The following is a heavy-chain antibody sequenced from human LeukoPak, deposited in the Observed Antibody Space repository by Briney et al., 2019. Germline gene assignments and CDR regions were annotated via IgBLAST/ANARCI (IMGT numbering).Heavy chain of an antibody. J-gene: IGHJ6*02. CDR2: INHSGGT. V-gene: IGHV4-34*01. Sequence: SETLSLTCAVYGGSFSGYYWSWIRQPPGKGLEWIGEINHSGGTNYNPSLKSRVTISVDTSKNQFSLKLSSVTAADTAVYYCARGADIVVVPAEVGMDVWGQGTTVTVSS. D-gene: IGHD2-2*01. CDR1: GGSFSGYY. CDR3: ARGADIVVVPAEVGMDV.